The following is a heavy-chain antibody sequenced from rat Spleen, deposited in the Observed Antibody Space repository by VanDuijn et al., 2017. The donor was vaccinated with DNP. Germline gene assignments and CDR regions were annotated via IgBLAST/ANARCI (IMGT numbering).Heavy chain of an antibody. CDR1: GFSLTSWH. J-gene: IGHJ2*01. Sequence: QVQLKESGPGLVQPSQTLSLACTVSGFSLTSWHVSWVRRPPGKGLEWMGIMWAGGTTSYNSLLKSRLSISRDTSESQVFLKMNSLQTEDTAIYFCTRTGSYKLGYYFDYWGQGVMVTASS. CDR2: MWAGGTT. CDR3: TRTGSYKLGYYFDY. V-gene: IGHV2-43*01. D-gene: IGHD1-4*01.